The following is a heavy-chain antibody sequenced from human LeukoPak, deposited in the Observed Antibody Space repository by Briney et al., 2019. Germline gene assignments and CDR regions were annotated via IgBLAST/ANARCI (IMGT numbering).Heavy chain of an antibody. V-gene: IGHV3-30*01. Sequence: GGSLRLSCAASGFTFSSYAMHWVRQAPGKGLEWVAVISYDGSNKYYADSVKGRFTISRDNSKNTLYLQMNSLRAEDTAVYYCARDGYYYDSGGQYYFDYWGQGTLVTVSS. CDR3: ARDGYYYDSGGQYYFDY. J-gene: IGHJ4*02. D-gene: IGHD3-22*01. CDR2: ISYDGSNK. CDR1: GFTFSSYA.